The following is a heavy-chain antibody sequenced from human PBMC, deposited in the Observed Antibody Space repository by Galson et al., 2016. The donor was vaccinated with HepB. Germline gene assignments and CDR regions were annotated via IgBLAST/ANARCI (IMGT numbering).Heavy chain of an antibody. CDR1: GFTFSGHW. CDR3: ARGMGDRYAMDV. D-gene: IGHD3-16*01. CDR2: LNRDGSST. J-gene: IGHJ6*02. Sequence: SLRLSCAASGFTFSGHWMHWVRQAPGKGLEWVSRLNRDGSSTDYADSVKGRFTISRDNAKNTVYVQMNSLRAEDTALYYCARGMGDRYAMDVWGQGTTVTVPS. V-gene: IGHV3-74*01.